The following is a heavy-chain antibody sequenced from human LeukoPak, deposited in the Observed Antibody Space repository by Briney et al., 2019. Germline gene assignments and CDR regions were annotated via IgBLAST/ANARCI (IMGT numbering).Heavy chain of an antibody. J-gene: IGHJ4*02. CDR1: GYTFTTYG. Sequence: ASVKVSCKASGYTFTTYGISWVRQAPGQGLEWMGWISAYTGNTNYTQNLQGRVTMTTGTSTSTAYMELRSLRSDDTAVYYCARGGAIANDYWGQGTLVTVSS. V-gene: IGHV1-18*01. CDR2: ISAYTGNT. D-gene: IGHD6-13*01. CDR3: ARGGAIANDY.